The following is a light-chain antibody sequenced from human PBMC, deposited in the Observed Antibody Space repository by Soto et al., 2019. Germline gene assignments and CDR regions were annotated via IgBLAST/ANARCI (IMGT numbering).Light chain of an antibody. CDR3: CSYGGNFYV. CDR1: SGDVGGYDF. J-gene: IGLJ1*01. V-gene: IGLV2-11*01. CDR2: DVS. Sequence: QSVLTQPRSVSGYPGQSVTISCTGTSGDVGGYDFVSWYQHHPGKVPKLIIFDVSKRPSGVPDRFSGSKSGSTASLTISGLQAEDEADYYCCSYGGNFYVVGTGTRSPS.